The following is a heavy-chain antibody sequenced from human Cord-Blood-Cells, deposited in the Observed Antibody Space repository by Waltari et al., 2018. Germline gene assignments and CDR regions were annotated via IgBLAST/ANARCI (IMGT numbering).Heavy chain of an antibody. V-gene: IGHV1-24*01. CDR3: ATDLYSGSYYAFDI. CDR2: VEPEDGET. CDR1: GYTLTELS. Sequence: QVQLVQSGAEVKKPGASVKVSCKVSGYTLTELSMHWVRQAPGKGLEWMGGVEPEDGETIYAQKFQGRVTMTEDTSTDTAYMELSSLRSEDTAVYYCATDLYSGSYYAFDIWGQGTMVTVSS. D-gene: IGHD1-26*01. J-gene: IGHJ3*02.